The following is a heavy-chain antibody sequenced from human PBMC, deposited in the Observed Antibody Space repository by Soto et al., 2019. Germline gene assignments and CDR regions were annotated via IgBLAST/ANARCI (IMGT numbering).Heavy chain of an antibody. CDR3: ARPERDGYNLWYFDL. J-gene: IGHJ2*01. Sequence: SETLSLTCTVSGGSISSYYWSWIRQPPGKGLEWIGYIYYSGSTNYNPSLKSRVTISVDTSKNQFSLKLSSVTAADTAVYYCARPERDGYNLWYFDLWGRGTLVTVSS. CDR1: GGSISSYY. CDR2: IYYSGST. D-gene: IGHD5-12*01. V-gene: IGHV4-59*08.